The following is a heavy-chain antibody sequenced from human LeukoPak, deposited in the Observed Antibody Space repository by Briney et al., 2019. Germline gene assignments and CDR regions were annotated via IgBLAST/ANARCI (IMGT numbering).Heavy chain of an antibody. CDR2: IYSGGST. CDR3: ARDKSSPHAFDI. J-gene: IGHJ3*02. CDR1: GFTVSSNY. Sequence: GGSLRLSRAASGFTVSSNYMSWVRQAPGKGLEWVSIIYSGGSTYYADSVEGRFTISRDNSKNTLYLQMSSLRAEDTAVYYCARDKSSPHAFDIWGQGTMVTVSS. V-gene: IGHV3-53*01.